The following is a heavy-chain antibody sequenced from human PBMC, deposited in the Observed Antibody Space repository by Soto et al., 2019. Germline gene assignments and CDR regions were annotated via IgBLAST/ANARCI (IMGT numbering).Heavy chain of an antibody. CDR1: GXTFSGFE. CDR2: IGTAGDT. V-gene: IGHV3-13*01. Sequence: GSLRLSCDASGXTFSGFEMDWVRQPTGKGLEWVATIGTAGDTYYAVSVEGRFTISRDNAKNSLSLQIHSLRAGHTAVYFCARGQEVGAHFFDSWGQGTQGTVS. CDR3: ARGQEVGAHFFDS. J-gene: IGHJ4*02. D-gene: IGHD2-15*01.